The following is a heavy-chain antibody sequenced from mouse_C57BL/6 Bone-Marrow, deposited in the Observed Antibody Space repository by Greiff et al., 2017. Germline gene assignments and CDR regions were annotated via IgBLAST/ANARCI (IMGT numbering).Heavy chain of an antibody. CDR2: IYPRSGNT. CDR1: GYTFTSYG. Sequence: VQVVESGAELARPGASVKLSCKASGYTFTSYGISWVKQRTGQGLEWIGEIYPRSGNTYYNEKFKGKATLTADKSSSTAYMELRSLTSEDSAVYVCAREGGAWFAYWGQGTLVTVSA. V-gene: IGHV1-81*01. CDR3: AREGGAWFAY. J-gene: IGHJ3*01.